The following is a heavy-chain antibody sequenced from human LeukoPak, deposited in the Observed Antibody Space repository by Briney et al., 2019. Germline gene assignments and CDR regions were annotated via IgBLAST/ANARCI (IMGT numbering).Heavy chain of an antibody. J-gene: IGHJ4*01. CDR1: GFTFSDYY. CDR2: ISTSGSRI. D-gene: IGHD3-16*02. CDR3: ARLAYDYIWGSYRPLDY. Sequence: GGSLRLSCAASGFTFSDYYMSWIRQAPGKGLECVSHISTSGSRIYYADSVKGRFTISRDNAKNSLYLQMNSLRAEDTAVYYCARLAYDYIWGSYRPLDYWGQEPWSPSPQ. V-gene: IGHV3-11*01.